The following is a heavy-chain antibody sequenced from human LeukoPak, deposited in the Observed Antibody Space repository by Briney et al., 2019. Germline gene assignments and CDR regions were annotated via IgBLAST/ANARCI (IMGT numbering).Heavy chain of an antibody. CDR1: GFTFSSYS. V-gene: IGHV3-21*01. CDR3: ARGVRGSYPAIFGY. CDR2: ISSSSSYI. J-gene: IGHJ4*02. Sequence: GGSLRLSCAASGFTFSSYSMNWVRQAPGKGLEWVSSISSSSSYIYYADSVKGRFTISRDNAKNSLYLQMDSLRAEDTAVYYCARGVRGSYPAIFGYWGQGTLVTVSS. D-gene: IGHD1-26*01.